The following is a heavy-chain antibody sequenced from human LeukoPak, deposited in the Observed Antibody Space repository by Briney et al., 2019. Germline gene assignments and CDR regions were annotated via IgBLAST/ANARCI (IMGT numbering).Heavy chain of an antibody. CDR3: ARIRYTDWFDP. D-gene: IGHD2-2*02. Sequence: ASVKVSCKASAYTFTSHGISWVRQAPGQGPKWMGWISAYNGNTNYAQKLQGRVTMTTDTSTSTAYMELRSLRSDDTAVYYCARIRYTDWFDPWGQGTLVTVSS. CDR1: AYTFTSHG. V-gene: IGHV1-18*01. J-gene: IGHJ5*02. CDR2: ISAYNGNT.